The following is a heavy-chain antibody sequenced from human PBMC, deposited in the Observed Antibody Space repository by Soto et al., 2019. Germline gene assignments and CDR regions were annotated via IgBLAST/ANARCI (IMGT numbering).Heavy chain of an antibody. CDR1: GFTFISYA. CDR2: ISYDGSNK. Sequence: GGSLSLSCASSGFTFISYAMQWVRQAPGKGLEWVAVISYDGSNKYYADSVKGRFTISRDNSKNTLYLQMNSLRAEDTAVYYCARSRKGMNYSSGSLTGGYGMDVWGQGTTVTVSS. CDR3: ARSRKGMNYSSGSLTGGYGMDV. D-gene: IGHD6-19*01. V-gene: IGHV3-30-3*01. J-gene: IGHJ6*02.